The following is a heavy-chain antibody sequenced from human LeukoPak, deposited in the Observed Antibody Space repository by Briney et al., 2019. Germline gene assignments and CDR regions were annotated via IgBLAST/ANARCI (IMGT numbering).Heavy chain of an antibody. CDR1: GFTLSNYA. CDR3: ARESRGWFDP. Sequence: PGGSLRLSCAASGFTLSNYAMSWVRQAPGKGLEWVSLISGGRGSTYYADSVKGRFIISRDNAKNSLYLQMNSLSAEDTAVYYCARESRGWFDPWGQGTLVTVSS. CDR2: ISGGRGST. D-gene: IGHD5-24*01. J-gene: IGHJ5*02. V-gene: IGHV3-23*01.